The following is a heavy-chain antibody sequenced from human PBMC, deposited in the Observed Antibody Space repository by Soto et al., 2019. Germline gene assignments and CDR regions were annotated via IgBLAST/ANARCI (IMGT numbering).Heavy chain of an antibody. CDR1: GFTFSDYY. Sequence: GGSLRLSCEGSGFTFSDYYISWIRQAPGKGLEWISYSSNSGTFSRYADSVKGRFSISRDNTKNLLYLQMNSLRAEDTAVYYCARSGDNYNSLDYWGQGTPVTVSS. CDR2: SSNSGTFS. CDR3: ARSGDNYNSLDY. V-gene: IGHV3-11*06. D-gene: IGHD1-1*01. J-gene: IGHJ4*02.